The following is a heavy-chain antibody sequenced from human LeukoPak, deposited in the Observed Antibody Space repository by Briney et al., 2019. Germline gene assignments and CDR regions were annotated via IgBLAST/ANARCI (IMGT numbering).Heavy chain of an antibody. D-gene: IGHD6-13*01. V-gene: IGHV3-48*03. CDR3: ATSRGSWPDYFDY. J-gene: IGHJ4*02. Sequence: GGSLRLSCAASGFTFSSYEMNWVRQAPGKGLDWVSYISTSGSTIYYADSVKGRFTISRDNAKNSLYLQMNTLRAEDTAVYYCATSRGSWPDYFDYWGQGTLVTVSS. CDR2: ISTSGSTI. CDR1: GFTFSSYE.